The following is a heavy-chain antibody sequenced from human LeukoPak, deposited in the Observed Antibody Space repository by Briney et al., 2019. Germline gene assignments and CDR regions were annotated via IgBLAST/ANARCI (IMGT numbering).Heavy chain of an antibody. J-gene: IGHJ6*02. CDR3: ARDPSISRNYYGMDV. Sequence: GASVKVSCKASGGTFSSYAISWVRQAPGQGLEWMGIINPSGGSTSYAQKFQGRVTMTRDTSTSTVYMELSSLRSEDTAVYYCARDPSISRNYYGMDVWGQGTTVTVSS. D-gene: IGHD1-14*01. CDR1: GGTFSSYA. CDR2: INPSGGST. V-gene: IGHV1-46*01.